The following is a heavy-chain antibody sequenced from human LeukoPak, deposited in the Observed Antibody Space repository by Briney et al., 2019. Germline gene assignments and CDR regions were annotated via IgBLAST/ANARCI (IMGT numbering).Heavy chain of an antibody. CDR3: ARLLDTAMVRRPYNWFDP. Sequence: SETLSLTCTVSGGSISSGGYYWSWIRQHPGKGLEWIGYIYYSGSTYYNPSLKSRVTISVDTSKNQFSLKLSSVTAADTAVYYCARLLDTAMVRRPYNWFDPWGQGTLVTVSS. D-gene: IGHD5-18*01. CDR2: IYYSGST. CDR1: GGSISSGGYY. V-gene: IGHV4-31*03. J-gene: IGHJ5*02.